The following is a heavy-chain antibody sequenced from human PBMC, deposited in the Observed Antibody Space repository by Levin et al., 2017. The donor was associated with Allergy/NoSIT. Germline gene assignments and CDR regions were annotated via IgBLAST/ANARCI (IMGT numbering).Heavy chain of an antibody. Sequence: GESLKISCTTSGFSFRDYLMSWFRRAPGKGLEWVGFIRSKSYTGAAEYAASVKGRFTISRDDSRSIAYLQMNSLTIEDPAVYFCTRSADVRCTYYNGRSDDWGQGTLVTVSS. V-gene: IGHV3-49*03. D-gene: IGHD3-10*01. J-gene: IGHJ4*02. CDR3: TRSADVRCTYYNGRSDD. CDR1: GFSFRDYL. CDR2: IRSKSYTGAA.